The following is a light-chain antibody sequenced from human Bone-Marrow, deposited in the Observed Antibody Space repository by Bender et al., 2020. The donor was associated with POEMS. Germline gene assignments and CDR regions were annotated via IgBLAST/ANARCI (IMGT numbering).Light chain of an antibody. CDR1: SSDIGGYNF. CDR3: SSYTSSSTRV. V-gene: IGLV2-11*01. J-gene: IGLJ3*02. Sequence: HSALTQPRSVSGSPGQSVTISCTGTSSDIGGYNFVSWYQQHPGKAPKLMIYDVSSRPSGVPDRFSGSKSGNTASLTISGLQAEDEADYYCSSYTSSSTRVFGGGTKLTVL. CDR2: DVS.